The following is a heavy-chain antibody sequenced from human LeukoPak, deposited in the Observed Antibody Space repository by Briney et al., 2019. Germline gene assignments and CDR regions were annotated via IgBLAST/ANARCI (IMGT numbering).Heavy chain of an antibody. Sequence: SETLSLTCTVSGSSITTYTHWGWIRQSPGKGLEWIASIHHTGNTYYNPSLESRVTISIDTSKNQFSLNLTSVTAADTAVYYCVRVHSHGYGDPWGQGTLVTVSS. J-gene: IGHJ5*02. CDR3: VRVHSHGYGDP. V-gene: IGHV4-38-2*02. CDR1: GSSITTYTH. CDR2: IHHTGNT. D-gene: IGHD3-16*01.